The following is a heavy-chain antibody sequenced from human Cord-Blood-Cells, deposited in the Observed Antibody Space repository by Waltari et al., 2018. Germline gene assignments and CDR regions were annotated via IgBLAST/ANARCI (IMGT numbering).Heavy chain of an antibody. CDR1: GYTFTSYD. D-gene: IGHD3-3*01. CDR3: ARFLDPGSGKKWYFDL. CDR2: MNPNSGNT. V-gene: IGHV1-8*01. J-gene: IGHJ2*01. Sequence: QVQLVQSGAEVKKPGASVKVSCKASGYTFTSYDINWVRQATGQWLEWMGWMNPNSGNTGYAQKFQGRVTMTRNTSISTAYRELSSLRSEDTAVYYCARFLDPGSGKKWYFDLWGRGTLVTVSS.